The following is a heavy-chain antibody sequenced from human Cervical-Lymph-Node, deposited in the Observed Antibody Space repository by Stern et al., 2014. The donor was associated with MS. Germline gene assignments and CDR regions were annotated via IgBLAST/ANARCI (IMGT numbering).Heavy chain of an antibody. J-gene: IGHJ4*02. CDR2: ISSSSSYI. D-gene: IGHD1-7*01. Sequence: EMQLVESGGGLVKPGGSLRLSCSASGFSFSSYNMNWVRQAPGKGLEWVSSISSSSSYIYYADSVKGRFTISRDNAKNSLYLQMNSLRAEDTAVYYCVKTRIIGSTYDHWGQGTLVTVSS. CDR3: VKTRIIGSTYDH. CDR1: GFSFSSYN. V-gene: IGHV3-21*01.